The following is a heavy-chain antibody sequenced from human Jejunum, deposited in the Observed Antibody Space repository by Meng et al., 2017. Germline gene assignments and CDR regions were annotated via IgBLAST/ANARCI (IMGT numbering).Heavy chain of an antibody. Sequence: QVQLVESGGGLVKPGGSLRLSCAVSGFTLSDSYMSWIRQAPGKGLEWVSYISSSGTTIYYADSVKGRFTISRDNAKNSLYLQMTSLRAEDTAIYYCVKALGYTYGYYFWGQGTLVTVSS. CDR2: ISSSGTTI. D-gene: IGHD5-18*01. V-gene: IGHV3-11*01. CDR3: VKALGYTYGYYF. CDR1: GFTLSDSY. J-gene: IGHJ4*02.